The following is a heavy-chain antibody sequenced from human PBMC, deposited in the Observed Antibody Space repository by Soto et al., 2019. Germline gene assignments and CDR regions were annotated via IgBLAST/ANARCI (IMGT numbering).Heavy chain of an antibody. Sequence: SETLSLTCAVYGGSFSGYYWSWIRQRPGKGLEWIGEINHSGSTNYNPSLKSRVTISVDTSKNQFSLKLSSVTAADTAVYYCARREQWIQLWLPTGGRNWFDPWGQGTLVPVSS. J-gene: IGHJ5*02. D-gene: IGHD5-18*01. CDR2: INHSGST. CDR1: GGSFSGYY. CDR3: ARREQWIQLWLPTGGRNWFDP. V-gene: IGHV4-34*01.